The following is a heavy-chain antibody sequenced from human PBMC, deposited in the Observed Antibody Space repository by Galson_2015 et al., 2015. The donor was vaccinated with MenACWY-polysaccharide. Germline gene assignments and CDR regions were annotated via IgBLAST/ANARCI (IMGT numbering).Heavy chain of an antibody. V-gene: IGHV3-48*01. D-gene: IGHD2-21*01. CDR2: ITGSSDTI. CDR3: ARERATVIADSNGMDV. CDR1: GFDFTRYS. J-gene: IGHJ6*02. Sequence: SLRLSCAASGFDFTRYSMNWVRQAPGKGLEWLSYITGSSDTIYYADFVKGRFTISRDNAQNSLVLQLRSLTVEDTAVYYCARERATVIADSNGMDVWGQGTAVTVSS.